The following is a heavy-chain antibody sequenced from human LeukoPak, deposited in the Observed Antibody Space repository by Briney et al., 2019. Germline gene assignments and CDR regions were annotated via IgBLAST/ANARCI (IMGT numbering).Heavy chain of an antibody. J-gene: IGHJ4*02. CDR2: ISGSGGST. Sequence: GGTLRLSCAASGFTFSSYGMSWVRQAPGKGLEWVSTISGSGGSTYYADSVKGRFTISRDNSKNTLYLQMNSLRAEDTAVYYCAKDHRGSLYYFDYWGQGTLVTVSS. CDR1: GFTFSSYG. D-gene: IGHD1-26*01. CDR3: AKDHRGSLYYFDY. V-gene: IGHV3-23*01.